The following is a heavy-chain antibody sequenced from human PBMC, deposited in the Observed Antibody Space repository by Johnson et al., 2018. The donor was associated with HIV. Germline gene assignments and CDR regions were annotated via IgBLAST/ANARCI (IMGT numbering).Heavy chain of an antibody. CDR2: ISYDGRNK. CDR3: ASGDDDGF. CDR1: GLSFSNFG. D-gene: IGHD5-12*01. Sequence: QVQLVESGGGVVQPGKSLRLSCVASGLSFSNFGIHWVRQAPGKGPEWVAVISYDGRNKYYADSLKGRFTISRDNSRNTLYLQMNSLRAEDTAVYYCASGDDDGFWGQGTVVTVSS. V-gene: IGHV3-30*03. J-gene: IGHJ3*01.